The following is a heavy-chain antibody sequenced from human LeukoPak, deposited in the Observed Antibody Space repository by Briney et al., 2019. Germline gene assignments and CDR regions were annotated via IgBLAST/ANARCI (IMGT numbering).Heavy chain of an antibody. D-gene: IGHD6-13*01. CDR2: ISGSGGST. CDR1: GFTFSSYA. V-gene: IGHV3-23*01. Sequence: GGSLRLSCAASGFTFSSYAMSWVRQAPGKGLEWVSAISGSGGSTYYADSVKGRFTISRDNSKNTLYLQMKSLRGEDTAVYYCARLGSIAAAGTPDYWGQGTLVTVSS. J-gene: IGHJ4*02. CDR3: ARLGSIAAAGTPDY.